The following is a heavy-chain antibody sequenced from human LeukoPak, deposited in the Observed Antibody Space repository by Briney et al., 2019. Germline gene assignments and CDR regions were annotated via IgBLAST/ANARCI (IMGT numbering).Heavy chain of an antibody. V-gene: IGHV3-66*01. Sequence: GGSLRLSCAASGLTVSSNYMSWVRQAPGKGLEWVSVIYSGGSTYYADSVKGRFTISRDNSKNTLYLQMNSLRAEDTAVYYCARDNPYYYDSSGFDYWGQGTLVTVSS. CDR2: IYSGGST. CDR1: GLTVSSNY. J-gene: IGHJ4*02. CDR3: ARDNPYYYDSSGFDY. D-gene: IGHD3-22*01.